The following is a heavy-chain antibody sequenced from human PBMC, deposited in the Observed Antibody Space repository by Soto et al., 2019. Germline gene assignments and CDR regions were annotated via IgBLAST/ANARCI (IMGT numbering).Heavy chain of an antibody. J-gene: IGHJ4*02. Sequence: EVQLVESRGGLVQPGGSLRLACAASGFTFSIYSMNWVRQAPGKGLEWVSYISSSSSTIYYADSVKGRFTISRDNAKNSLYLQMNSLRAEDTAVYYCAREGRYSGYDYLGFRYCGQGTLVTVSS. D-gene: IGHD5-12*01. CDR2: ISSSSSTI. CDR1: GFTFSIYS. CDR3: AREGRYSGYDYLGFRY. V-gene: IGHV3-48*01.